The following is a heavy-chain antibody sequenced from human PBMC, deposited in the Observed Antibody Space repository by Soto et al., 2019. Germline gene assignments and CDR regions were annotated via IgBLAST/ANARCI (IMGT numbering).Heavy chain of an antibody. V-gene: IGHV3-30-3*01. CDR3: ARPRGGIQLWLPYFDY. CDR2: ISYDGSNK. J-gene: IGHJ4*02. Sequence: QVQLVESGGGVVQPGRSLRLSCAASGFTFSSYAMHWVRQAPGKGLERVAVISYDGSNKYYADSVKGRFTISRDNSKNTLYLQMNSLRAEDTAVYYCARPRGGIQLWLPYFDYWGQGTLVTVSS. D-gene: IGHD5-18*01. CDR1: GFTFSSYA.